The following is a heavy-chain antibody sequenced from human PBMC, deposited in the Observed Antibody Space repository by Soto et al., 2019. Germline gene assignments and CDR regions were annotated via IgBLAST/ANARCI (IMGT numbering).Heavy chain of an antibody. CDR1: GYTFISYG. Sequence: QVQLVQSGAEVKKPGASVKVSCKASGYTFISYGIGWVRQAPGQGLEWMGWINTYNGNTDYAQKVQGRVTMTTDTSTSTAYMELRSLRSDDTAVYYCASHLGGVTFDPWGQGTLVTVSS. J-gene: IGHJ5*02. CDR2: INTYNGNT. V-gene: IGHV1-18*01. CDR3: ASHLGGVTFDP. D-gene: IGHD3-16*01.